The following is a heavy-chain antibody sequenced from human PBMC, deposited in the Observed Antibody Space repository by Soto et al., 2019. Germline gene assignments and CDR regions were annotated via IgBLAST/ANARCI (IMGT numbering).Heavy chain of an antibody. CDR1: GYTFTAYF. CDR2: VNPGSGGT. J-gene: IGHJ5*02. D-gene: IGHD6-6*01. Sequence: ASVKVSCKASGYTFTAYFIHWVRQVPGQGLEWMGWVNPGSGGTNSAQKFQGRVTMTRDTSISTAYMELSSLTSYDTAVYYCARGVSSSWFDPWGQGTLVTVSS. CDR3: ARGVSSSWFDP. V-gene: IGHV1-2*02.